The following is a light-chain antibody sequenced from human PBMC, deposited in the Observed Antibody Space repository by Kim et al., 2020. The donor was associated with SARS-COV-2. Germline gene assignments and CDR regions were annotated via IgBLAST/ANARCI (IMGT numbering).Light chain of an antibody. CDR3: NSRDSSGNHQV. CDR2: GKN. J-gene: IGLJ3*02. CDR1: SLRSYY. V-gene: IGLV3-19*01. Sequence: SSELTQDPAVSVALGQTVRITCQGDSLRSYYASWYQQKPGQAPVLVIYGKNNRPSGIPDRFSGSSSGNTASLTITGAQAEDEADYYCNSRDSSGNHQVLGGGTQLTVL.